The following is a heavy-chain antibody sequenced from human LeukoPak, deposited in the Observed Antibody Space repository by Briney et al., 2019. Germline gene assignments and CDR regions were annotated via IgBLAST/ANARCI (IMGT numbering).Heavy chain of an antibody. CDR2: IRWNSGSI. Sequence: PGRSLRLSCAASGFTFDDYAMHWVRQAPGKGLEWVSGIRWNSGSIGYADSVKGRFTISRDNAKNSLYLQMNSLRAEDTALYYCAKDSVAVADTPTFDYWGQGTLVTVSS. CDR3: AKDSVAVADTPTFDY. D-gene: IGHD6-19*01. J-gene: IGHJ4*02. V-gene: IGHV3-9*01. CDR1: GFTFDDYA.